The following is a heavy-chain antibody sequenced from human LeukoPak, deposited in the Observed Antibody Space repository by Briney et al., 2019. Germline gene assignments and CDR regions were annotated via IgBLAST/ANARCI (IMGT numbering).Heavy chain of an antibody. CDR1: EYTFTTYY. CDR2: INPSGGST. V-gene: IGHV1-46*01. D-gene: IGHD3-10*01. J-gene: IGHJ6*04. CDR3: ALFQPPGGFFTGMDV. Sequence: ASVKVSCKASEYTFTTYYMHWVRQAPGQGLEWMGIINPSGGSTNYAQKFQGRVTMTRDTSTTTVYMDLRSLTSEDTAVYYCALFQPPGGFFTGMDVWGKGTTVTVSS.